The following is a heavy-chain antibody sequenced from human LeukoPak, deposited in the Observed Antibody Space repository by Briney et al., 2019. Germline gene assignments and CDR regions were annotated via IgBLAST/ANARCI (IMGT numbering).Heavy chain of an antibody. Sequence: GGSLRLSCAASGFTVSINYMSWVRRAPGKGLEWVSVIYSGGSTYYADSVKGRFTIPRDHSKNTLYLQMIILRAEDTALYYCASIFLPRTDRPASYYYYMDVWGRGTAVTVPS. CDR1: GFTVSINY. D-gene: IGHD2/OR15-2a*01. V-gene: IGHV3-66*02. J-gene: IGHJ6*03. CDR2: IYSGGST. CDR3: ASIFLPRTDRPASYYYYMDV.